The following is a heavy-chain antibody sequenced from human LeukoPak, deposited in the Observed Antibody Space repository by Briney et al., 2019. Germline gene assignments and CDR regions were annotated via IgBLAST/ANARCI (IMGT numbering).Heavy chain of an antibody. CDR1: GFTFSNYA. CDR2: ISGSGGTT. CDR3: ARDPGDYSSSSDLGFDI. V-gene: IGHV3-23*01. D-gene: IGHD6-6*01. J-gene: IGHJ3*02. Sequence: GGSLRLFCAASGFTFSNYAISWVRQAPGKGLEWVSGISGSGGTTYYADSVKGRFTISRDNSKSTLYLQMNSLRAEDTAVYYCARDPGDYSSSSDLGFDIWGQGTMVTVSS.